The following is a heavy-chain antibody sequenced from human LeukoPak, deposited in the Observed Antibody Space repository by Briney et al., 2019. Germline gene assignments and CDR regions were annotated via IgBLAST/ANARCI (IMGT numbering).Heavy chain of an antibody. J-gene: IGHJ4*02. D-gene: IGHD5-12*01. Sequence: GASVKVSCKASGYTFTSYGISWVRQAPGQGLEWMGWISAYNGKTQYVQKLQGRVTMTTDTSTTTAYMELRGLRSDDTAVYYCARANGGYDEFELDYWGQGTLVTVSS. CDR2: ISAYNGKT. CDR3: ARANGGYDEFELDY. CDR1: GYTFTSYG. V-gene: IGHV1-18*01.